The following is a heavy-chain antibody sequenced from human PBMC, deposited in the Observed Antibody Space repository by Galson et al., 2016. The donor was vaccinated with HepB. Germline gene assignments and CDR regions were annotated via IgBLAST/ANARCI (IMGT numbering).Heavy chain of an antibody. D-gene: IGHD1-7*01. CDR2: ISCNGGST. J-gene: IGHJ6*03. CDR3: VKVGTLRDFFYYMDV. V-gene: IGHV3-64D*06. CDR1: GFMFSTYA. Sequence: SLRLSCAASGFMFSTYAVHWVRQAPGKGLEYVSGISCNGGSTYYADSVKGRFTISRDNSKNMLYLQMSSLRAEDTAVYYCVKVGTLRDFFYYMDVWGKGTTVTVSS.